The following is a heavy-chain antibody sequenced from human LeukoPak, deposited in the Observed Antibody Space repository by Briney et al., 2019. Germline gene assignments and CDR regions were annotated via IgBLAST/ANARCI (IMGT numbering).Heavy chain of an antibody. CDR3: AKRAEGAAAFFYFDY. CDR1: GFTFSSYS. CDR2: ISSSSSYI. J-gene: IGHJ4*02. V-gene: IGHV3-21*04. D-gene: IGHD6-13*01. Sequence: GGSLRLSCAASGFTFSSYSMNWVRQAPGKGLEWVSSISSSSSYIYYADSVKGRFTISRDNSKNTLYLQMNSLRVEDTAVYYCAKRAEGAAAFFYFDYWGQGTLVTVSS.